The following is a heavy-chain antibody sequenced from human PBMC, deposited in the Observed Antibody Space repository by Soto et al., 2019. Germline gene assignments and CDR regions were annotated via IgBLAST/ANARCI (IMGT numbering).Heavy chain of an antibody. Sequence: SETLSLTCTVSGGSITSGAYYWGWIRQPPGKGLEWIGHIYHTGSAFYNSSLKSRATMSVDTSKNQFSLKVKSVGAADTAVYFCARVSPYDLLTACGQGSLVTASS. J-gene: IGHJ5*02. CDR2: IYHTGSA. CDR1: GGSITSGAYY. CDR3: ARVSPYDLLTA. V-gene: IGHV4-30-4*01. D-gene: IGHD3-9*01.